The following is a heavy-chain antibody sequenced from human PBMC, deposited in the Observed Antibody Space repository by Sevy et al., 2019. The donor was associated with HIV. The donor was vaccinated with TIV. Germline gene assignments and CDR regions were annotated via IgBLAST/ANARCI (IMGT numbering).Heavy chain of an antibody. Sequence: GGSLXLSCSAXXXXFSNYAMXWVRXAXGXGLDSXXXXSXNGDSTYYADSVKGRFTISRDNSKNTLDLQMSSLRAEDTAVXXXVXXXLXWGQGALVTVSS. CDR3: VXXXLX. CDR1: XXXFSNYA. J-gene: IGHJ4*02. V-gene: IGHV3-64D*06. CDR2: XSXNGDST.